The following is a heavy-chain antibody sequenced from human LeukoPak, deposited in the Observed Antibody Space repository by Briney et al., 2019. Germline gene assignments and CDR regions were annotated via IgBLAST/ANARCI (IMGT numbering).Heavy chain of an antibody. V-gene: IGHV3-23*01. CDR2: ISGSGGST. D-gene: IGHD6-13*01. CDR3: ANRNGRAAAFVYFDY. CDR1: GFTFSSYA. Sequence: GGSLRLSCAASGFTFSSYAMSWVRQAPGKGLEWVSAISGSGGSTYYADSVKGRFTISRDNSKNTLYLQMNSLSAEDTAVYYCANRNGRAAAFVYFDYWGQGTLVTVSS. J-gene: IGHJ4*02.